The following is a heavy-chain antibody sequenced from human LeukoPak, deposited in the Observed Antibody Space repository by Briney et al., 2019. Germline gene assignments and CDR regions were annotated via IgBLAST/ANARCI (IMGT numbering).Heavy chain of an antibody. D-gene: IGHD2-8*01. CDR2: ISYDGSNK. CDR3: ARDHRRVPRTNGVCYNLDTCTTSTIFDY. J-gene: IGHJ4*02. Sequence: HPGGSLRLSCAASGFTFSSYAMHWVRQAPGKGLEWVAVISYDGSNKYYADSVKGRFTISRDNSKNTLYLQMNSLRAEDTAVYYCARDHRRVPRTNGVCYNLDTCTTSTIFDYWGQGTLVTVSS. CDR1: GFTFSSYA. V-gene: IGHV3-30-3*01.